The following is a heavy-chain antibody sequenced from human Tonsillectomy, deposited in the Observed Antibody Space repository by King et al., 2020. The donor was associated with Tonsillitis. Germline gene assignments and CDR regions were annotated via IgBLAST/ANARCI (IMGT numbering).Heavy chain of an antibody. CDR1: GFTFSSYW. CDR3: ARGDYYYDSSGYFGFVY. D-gene: IGHD3-22*01. CDR2: IKQDGSEK. J-gene: IGHJ4*02. V-gene: IGHV3-7*04. Sequence: QLVQSGGGLVQPGGSLRLSCAASGFTFSSYWMSWVRQAPGKGLEWVANIKQDGSEKYYVDSVKGRFTISRDNAKNSLYLQMNSLRAEDTAVYYCARGDYYYDSSGYFGFVYWGQGTLVTVSA.